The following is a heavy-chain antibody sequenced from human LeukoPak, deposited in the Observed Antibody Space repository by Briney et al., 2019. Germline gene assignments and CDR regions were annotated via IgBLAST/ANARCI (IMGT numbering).Heavy chain of an antibody. Sequence: PGGSLRLSCTASGFTFSSYGMSWVRQAPGKGLEWVSVIYSGGSTYYADSVKGRFTISRDNSKNTLYLQMNSLRAEDTAVYYCARDKGTSYLSSFDYWGQGTLVTVSS. J-gene: IGHJ4*02. CDR1: GFTFSSYG. D-gene: IGHD6-6*01. V-gene: IGHV3-66*01. CDR3: ARDKGTSYLSSFDY. CDR2: IYSGGST.